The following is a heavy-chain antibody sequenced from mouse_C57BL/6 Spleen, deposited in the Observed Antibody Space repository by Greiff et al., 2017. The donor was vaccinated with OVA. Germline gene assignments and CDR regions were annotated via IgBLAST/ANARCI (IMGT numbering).Heavy chain of an antibody. J-gene: IGHJ4*01. Sequence: QVQLKQPGAELVKPGASVKLSCKASGYTFTSYWMHWVKQRPGQGLEWIGMIHPNSGSTNYNEKFKSKATLTVDKSSSTAYMQLSSLTSEDSAVYYCAKEGSSPGDYWGQGTSVTVSS. CDR3: AKEGSSPGDY. CDR1: GYTFTSYW. CDR2: IHPNSGST. V-gene: IGHV1-64*01. D-gene: IGHD1-1*01.